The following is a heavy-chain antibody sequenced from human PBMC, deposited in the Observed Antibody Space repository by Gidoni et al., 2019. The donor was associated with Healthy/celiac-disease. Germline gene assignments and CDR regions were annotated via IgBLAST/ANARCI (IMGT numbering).Heavy chain of an antibody. J-gene: IGHJ4*02. D-gene: IGHD2-2*01. CDR2: IKQDGSEK. CDR3: ARGGYCSSTSCLPDY. Sequence: EVQLVESGGGLVQPGGSLRLSCAASGFTFSSYWMSWVRQAPGKGLEWVANIKQDGSEKYYVDSVKGRFTISRDNAKNSLYLQMNSLRAEDTAVYYCARGGYCSSTSCLPDYWGQGTLVTVSS. CDR1: GFTFSSYW. V-gene: IGHV3-7*04.